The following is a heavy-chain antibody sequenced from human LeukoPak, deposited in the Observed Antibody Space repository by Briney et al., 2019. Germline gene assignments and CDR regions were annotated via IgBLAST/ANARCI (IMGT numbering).Heavy chain of an antibody. CDR1: GGTFSSYA. CDR3: ARANARDAFDI. V-gene: IGHV1-69*04. J-gene: IGHJ3*02. CDR2: IIPILGIA. Sequence: GSSVKVSCKASGGTFSSYAISWVRQAPGQGLEWMGRIIPILGIANYAQKFQGRVTTTADKSTSTAYMELSSLRSEDTAVYYCARANARDAFDIWGQGTMVTVSS.